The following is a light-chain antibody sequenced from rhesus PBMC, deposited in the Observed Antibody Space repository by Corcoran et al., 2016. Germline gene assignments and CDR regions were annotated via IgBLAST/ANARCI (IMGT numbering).Light chain of an antibody. J-gene: IGLJ6*01. CDR2: RNN. CDR1: SNNVGNQG. V-gene: IGLV10-114*01. CDR3: SAWDSSLSAHDV. Sequence: QAGLTQPPSVSKGLRQTATLTCTGKSNNVGNQGAAWLQQHQGHPPKLLSYRNNNRPSGISERFSASRSGNTASLTITGLQPEDEADYYCSAWDSSLSAHDVFGSGTKLTVL.